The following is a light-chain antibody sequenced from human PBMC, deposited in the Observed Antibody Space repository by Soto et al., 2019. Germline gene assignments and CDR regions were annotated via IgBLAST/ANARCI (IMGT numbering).Light chain of an antibody. J-gene: IGKJ1*01. CDR1: QSISSY. Sequence: DIQMTQSPSSLSASVGDRVTITCRASQSISSYLNWYQQKPGKAHKLLIYAASSLQSGVPSRFSGSGSGTDFTLTISSLQPDDFATYYCQHYNSYSEAFGQGTKVDIK. CDR2: AAS. V-gene: IGKV1-39*01. CDR3: QHYNSYSEA.